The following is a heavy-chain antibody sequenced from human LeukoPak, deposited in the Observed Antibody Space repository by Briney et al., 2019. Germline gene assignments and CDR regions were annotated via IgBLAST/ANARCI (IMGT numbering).Heavy chain of an antibody. D-gene: IGHD3-22*01. J-gene: IGHJ4*02. Sequence: GGSLRLSCAASGFTFNKYWMSWVRQAPGKGLEWVANIKQDGSEKYYVDSVKGRFTFSRDNAKNSLYLQMNSLRAEDTAVYYCARGPVHYYDSSGYLDYWGQGTLVTVSS. V-gene: IGHV3-7*01. CDR2: IKQDGSEK. CDR3: ARGPVHYYDSSGYLDY. CDR1: GFTFNKYW.